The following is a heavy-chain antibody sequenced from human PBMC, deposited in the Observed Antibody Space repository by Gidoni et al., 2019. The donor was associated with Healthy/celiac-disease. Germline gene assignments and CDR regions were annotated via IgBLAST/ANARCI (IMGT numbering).Heavy chain of an antibody. D-gene: IGHD4-17*01. CDR3: ARDGTTVVTPSAFDI. J-gene: IGHJ3*02. CDR1: GFTFSSYA. V-gene: IGHV3-30*01. Sequence: QVQLVESGGGVVQPGRSLRLSCPASGFTFSSYAMHWVRQAPGKRLEWVAVISYDGSNKYYADSVKGRFTISRDNSKNTLYLQMNSLRAEDTAVYYCARDGTTVVTPSAFDIWGQGTMVTVSS. CDR2: ISYDGSNK.